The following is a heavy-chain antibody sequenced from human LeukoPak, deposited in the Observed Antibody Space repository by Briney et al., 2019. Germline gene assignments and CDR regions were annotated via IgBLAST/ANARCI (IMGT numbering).Heavy chain of an antibody. J-gene: IGHJ6*02. D-gene: IGHD1-14*01. V-gene: IGHV3-74*01. Sequence: GGSLRLSCAASGFTFSSYWMHWVRQAPGKGLVWVSRINSDGSSTSYADSVKGRFTISRDNAKNTLYLQMNSLRAEDTAVYYCAREQPYYYYGMDVWGQGTTVTVSS. CDR1: GFTFSSYW. CDR3: AREQPYYYYGMDV. CDR2: INSDGSST.